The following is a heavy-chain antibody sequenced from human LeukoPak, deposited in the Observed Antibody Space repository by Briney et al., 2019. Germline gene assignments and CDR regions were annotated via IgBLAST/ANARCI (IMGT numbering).Heavy chain of an antibody. J-gene: IGHJ5*02. CDR2: INPNSGGT. CDR1: GYTFTGYY. D-gene: IGHD4-17*01. Sequence: ASVKVSCKASGYTFTGYYMHWVRQAPGQGLEWMGWINPNSGGTNYAQKFQGRVTMTRDTSISTAYLELSRLRSDDTAVCYCARDLDYGDLGGWFDPWGQGTLVTVSS. CDR3: ARDLDYGDLGGWFDP. V-gene: IGHV1-2*02.